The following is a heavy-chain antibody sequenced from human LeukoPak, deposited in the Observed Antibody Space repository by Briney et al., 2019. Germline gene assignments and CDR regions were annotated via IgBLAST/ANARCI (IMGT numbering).Heavy chain of an antibody. Sequence: GGSLRLSCAASGFTFSTYWMSWVPQAPGKGLEWLANIKQDGSEKYSVDSVKGRFTISRDNAKNSLYLQMNSLRAEDTAVYYCARDRGSSGPLYYFDYWGQGTLVTVSS. D-gene: IGHD3-22*01. J-gene: IGHJ4*02. CDR2: IKQDGSEK. CDR3: ARDRGSSGPLYYFDY. CDR1: GFTFSTYW. V-gene: IGHV3-7*05.